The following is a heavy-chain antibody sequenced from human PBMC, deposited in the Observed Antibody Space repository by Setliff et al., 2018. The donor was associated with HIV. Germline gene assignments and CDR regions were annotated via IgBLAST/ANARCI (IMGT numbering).Heavy chain of an antibody. D-gene: IGHD3-10*01. CDR2: IFANGST. V-gene: IGHV4-61*02. CDR3: ARHGKDKGSGSYYRPPNYYYYYMDV. Sequence: SLTCAVSGGSISMSRNYWNWLRQPAGKGLEWIGRIFANGSTNYNPFLKSRLIISVDTSKNHFSLKMNSVTAADTAVYHCARHGKDKGSGSYYRPPNYYYYYMDVWGKGTTVTVSS. CDR1: GGSISMSRNY. J-gene: IGHJ6*03.